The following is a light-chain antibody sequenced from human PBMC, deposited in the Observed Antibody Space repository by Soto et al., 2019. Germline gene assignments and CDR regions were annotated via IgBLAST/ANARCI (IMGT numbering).Light chain of an antibody. CDR2: GNS. CDR1: SSNIGATYD. Sequence: QSVLTQPPSVSGAPGQRDTISCTGSSSNIGATYDVQWYQQLPGTAPKLLIYGNSNRPSGVPDRFSGSKSGTSASLAITGLQADDEADYYCQSYDSSLSAHDVFGTGTKLTVL. V-gene: IGLV1-40*01. J-gene: IGLJ1*01. CDR3: QSYDSSLSAHDV.